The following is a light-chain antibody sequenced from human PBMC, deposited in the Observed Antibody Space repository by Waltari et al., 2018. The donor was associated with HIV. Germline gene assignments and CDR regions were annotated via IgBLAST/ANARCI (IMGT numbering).Light chain of an antibody. V-gene: IGLV2-23*01. CDR3: CSYAGSSVL. CDR2: EGG. J-gene: IGLJ2*01. CDR1: RSDVGSYNL. Sequence: QSALTQPASVSGSPGQSLTISCTGIRSDVGSYNLFSWYQQHPGKAPKLMIYEGGKRPSGVSNRFSGSKSGSTASLTISGLQAEDEADYYCCSYAGSSVLFGGGTKLTVL.